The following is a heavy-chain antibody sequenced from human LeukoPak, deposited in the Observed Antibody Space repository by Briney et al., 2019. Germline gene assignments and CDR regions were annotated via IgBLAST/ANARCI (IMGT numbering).Heavy chain of an antibody. CDR2: MNPNSGNT. Sequence: ASVKVSCKASGYTFTSYDINWVRQATGQGLEWMGWMNPNSGNTGYAQKFQGRVTMTRNTSISTAYMELSSLRSEDTAVYYCARCGWFGELETGDCYFGYWGQGTLVTVSS. CDR1: GYTFTSYD. D-gene: IGHD3-10*01. CDR3: ARCGWFGELETGDCYFGY. J-gene: IGHJ4*02. V-gene: IGHV1-8*01.